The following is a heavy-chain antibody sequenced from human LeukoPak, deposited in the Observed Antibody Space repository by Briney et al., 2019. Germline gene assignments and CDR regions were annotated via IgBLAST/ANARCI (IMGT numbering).Heavy chain of an antibody. D-gene: IGHD4-17*01. CDR2: INHSGST. V-gene: IGHV4-34*01. CDR1: GGSFSGYY. J-gene: IGHJ6*02. CDR3: ARSKQLRSLGYYGMDV. Sequence: SETLSLTCAVYGGSFSGYYWSWIRQPPGKGLEWTGEINHSGSTNYNPSLKSRVTISVDTSKNQFSLKLSSVTAADTAVYYCARSKQLRSLGYYGMDVWGQGTTVTVSS.